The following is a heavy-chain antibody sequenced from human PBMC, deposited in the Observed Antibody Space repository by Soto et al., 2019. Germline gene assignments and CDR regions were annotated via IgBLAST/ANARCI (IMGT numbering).Heavy chain of an antibody. CDR1: GFTFSSYE. Sequence: PGGSLRLSCAASGFTFSSYEMNWVRQAPGKGLEWVSSISSRSDIYYADSVKGRFTISRDNAKNSVSLQMNSLRAEDTAVYYCAREYTAWPLAYGLDVWGQGTTVTVSS. CDR3: AREYTAWPLAYGLDV. V-gene: IGHV3-21*01. J-gene: IGHJ6*02. CDR2: ISSRSDI. D-gene: IGHD2-2*02.